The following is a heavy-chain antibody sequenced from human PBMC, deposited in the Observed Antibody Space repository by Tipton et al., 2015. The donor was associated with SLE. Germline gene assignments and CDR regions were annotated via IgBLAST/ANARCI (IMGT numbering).Heavy chain of an antibody. J-gene: IGHJ5*02. V-gene: IGHV4-39*07. CDR1: GGSISTTDHY. D-gene: IGHD2-2*02. Sequence: TLSLTCSVSGGSISTTDHYWGWIRQPPGKELEWIGSVFYSGNTYYNESLQSRVTIAIDTSKNHFSLKLYSVTAADTAVYYWAREESSSWFYTRFDPWGQGTLVTVSS. CDR2: VFYSGNT. CDR3: AREESSSWFYTRFDP.